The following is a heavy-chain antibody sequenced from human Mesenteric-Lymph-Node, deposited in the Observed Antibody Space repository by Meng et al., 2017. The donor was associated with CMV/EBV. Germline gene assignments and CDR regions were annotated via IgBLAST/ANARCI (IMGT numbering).Heavy chain of an antibody. CDR2: IFYSGTT. V-gene: IGHV4-59*08. Sequence: GSLRLSCTVSGGSISSYYWSWIRQPPGKGLEWIGYIFYSGTTNYNPSFKSRVTISVDTSKNQFSLTLSSVTAADTAVYYCARGTAPAGTFPYYYHGMDVWGPGTTVTVSS. CDR3: ARGTAPAGTFPYYYHGMDV. D-gene: IGHD6-13*01. CDR1: GGSISSYY. J-gene: IGHJ6*02.